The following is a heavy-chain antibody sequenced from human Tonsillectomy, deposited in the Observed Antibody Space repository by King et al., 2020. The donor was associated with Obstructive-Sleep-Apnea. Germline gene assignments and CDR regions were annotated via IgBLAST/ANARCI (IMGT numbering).Heavy chain of an antibody. D-gene: IGHD1-26*01. CDR1: GFTFSSYA. J-gene: IGHJ3*02. CDR3: AKDRAGIVGATTTAFDI. V-gene: IGHV3-23*04. Sequence: VQLVESGGGLVQPGGSLRLSCAASGFTFSSYAMSWVRQAPGKGLERVSAISGSGGSTYYADSVKGRFTISRDNSKNTLYLQMNSLRAEDTAVYYCAKDRAGIVGATTTAFDIWGQGTMVTVSS. CDR2: ISGSGGST.